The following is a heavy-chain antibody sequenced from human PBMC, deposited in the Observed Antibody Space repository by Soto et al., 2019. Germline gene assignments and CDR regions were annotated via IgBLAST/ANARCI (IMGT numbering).Heavy chain of an antibody. D-gene: IGHD3-10*01. J-gene: IGHJ6*02. CDR1: GVSFNNNG. Sequence: QVQLVQSGAEVKKPGSSVKVSCKTSGVSFNNNGIGWVRQAPGHGLEWMGGVSPPFRTSNYARKFQGRISITADASTGTVNMELSSLTSKETAQYYCARVLYYGSGSYSPYGMDVWGQGTTVTVSS. V-gene: IGHV1-69*01. CDR3: ARVLYYGSGSYSPYGMDV. CDR2: VSPPFRTS.